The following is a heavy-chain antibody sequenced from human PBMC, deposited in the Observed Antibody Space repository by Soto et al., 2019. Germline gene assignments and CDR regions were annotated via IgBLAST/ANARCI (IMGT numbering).Heavy chain of an antibody. J-gene: IGHJ6*02. Sequence: EVQLVESGGGLVKPGGSLRLSCAASGFTFSSYSMNWVRQAPGKGLEWVSSISSSSRYIYYADSVKGRFTISRDNAKNSLYLQMNSLRAEDTAVYYCARVSIRYYDSSGYPYYYYGMDVWGQGTTVTVSS. V-gene: IGHV3-21*01. CDR1: GFTFSSYS. D-gene: IGHD3-22*01. CDR3: ARVSIRYYDSSGYPYYYYGMDV. CDR2: ISSSSRYI.